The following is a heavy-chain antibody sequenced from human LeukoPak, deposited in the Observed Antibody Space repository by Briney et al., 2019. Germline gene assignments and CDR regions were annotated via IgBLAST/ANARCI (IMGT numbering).Heavy chain of an antibody. V-gene: IGHV3-13*01. CDR3: ARGRRQQLATYYFDY. CDR2: IGTAGDT. D-gene: IGHD6-13*01. Sequence: GGSLRLSCAASGFTFSSYDMHWVRQATGKGLEWVSAIGTAGDTYYPGSVKGRFTISRENAKNSLYLQMNSLRAGDTAVYYCARGRRQQLATYYFDYWGQGTLVTVSS. CDR1: GFTFSSYD. J-gene: IGHJ4*02.